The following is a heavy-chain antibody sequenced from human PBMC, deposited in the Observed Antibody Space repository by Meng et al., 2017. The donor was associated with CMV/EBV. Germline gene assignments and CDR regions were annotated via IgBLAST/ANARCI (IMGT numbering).Heavy chain of an antibody. D-gene: IGHD2-2*01. J-gene: IGHJ6*02. CDR2: ISGYNGNT. V-gene: IGHV1-18*01. CDR1: GYTFTSYG. CDR3: ARDCSSTSCYRRGNNYYGMDV. Sequence: ASVKVSCKASGYTFTSYGISWVRQAPGQGLEWMGWISGYNGNTDYAQNLQGRVTMTTDTSTGTAYMELRSLRSDDTAVYYCARDCSSTSCYRRGNNYYGMDVWGQGTTVTVSS.